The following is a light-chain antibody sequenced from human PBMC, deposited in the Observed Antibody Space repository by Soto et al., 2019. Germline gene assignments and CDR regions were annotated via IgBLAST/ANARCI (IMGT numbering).Light chain of an antibody. CDR3: QKYDSSSWT. CDR1: QSLSSSY. CDR2: GAS. Sequence: EIVLTQSPGTLSLSPGERATLSCRASQSLSSSYLGWYQQRPGQAPRLLIYGASSRATGIPDRFSGSGSGTDFPLTISRLEPEDFAVYYCQKYDSSSWTFGQGTKVEIK. J-gene: IGKJ1*01. V-gene: IGKV3-20*01.